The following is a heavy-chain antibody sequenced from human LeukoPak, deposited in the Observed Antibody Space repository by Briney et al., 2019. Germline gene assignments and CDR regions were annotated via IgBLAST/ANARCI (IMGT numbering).Heavy chain of an antibody. CDR2: IYPSDSGT. Sequence: GESLKISCKGSGFSFTSYWIGWVRQMPGKGLEWMGIIYPSDSGTTYSPSFQGQVTISADKSISTAYLQWSSLKASDTAIYYCARRELGILYYFDYWGQGTLVTVSS. D-gene: IGHD7-27*01. CDR1: GFSFTSYW. CDR3: ARRELGILYYFDY. V-gene: IGHV5-51*01. J-gene: IGHJ4*02.